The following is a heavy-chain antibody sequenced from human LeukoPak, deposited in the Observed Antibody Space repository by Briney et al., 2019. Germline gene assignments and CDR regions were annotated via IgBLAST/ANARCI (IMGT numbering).Heavy chain of an antibody. V-gene: IGHV3-30*02. CDR3: ARDASGWYDKFDY. D-gene: IGHD6-19*01. J-gene: IGHJ4*02. Sequence: GGSLRLSCAASGFTFSLYGIHWVRQAPGKGLQWLSFIRFDGNSKYYADSVKGRFTISRDNSRNTLYLQMNNLREEDTAVYYCARDASGWYDKFDYWGQGTLVTVSS. CDR2: IRFDGNSK. CDR1: GFTFSLYG.